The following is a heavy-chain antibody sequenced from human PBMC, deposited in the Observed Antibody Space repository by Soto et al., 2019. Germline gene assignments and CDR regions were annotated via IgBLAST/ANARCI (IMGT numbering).Heavy chain of an antibody. J-gene: IGHJ4*02. Sequence: ASVKVSCKASGYTFTSYGISWGRQAPGQGLEWMGWISAYNGNTNYAQKFQGRVTITADESTSTAYMELSSLRSEDTAVYYCALTYYYDSSGYYEANFDYWGQGTLVTVSS. CDR2: ISAYNGNT. CDR3: ALTYYYDSSGYYEANFDY. CDR1: GYTFTSYG. V-gene: IGHV1-18*04. D-gene: IGHD3-22*01.